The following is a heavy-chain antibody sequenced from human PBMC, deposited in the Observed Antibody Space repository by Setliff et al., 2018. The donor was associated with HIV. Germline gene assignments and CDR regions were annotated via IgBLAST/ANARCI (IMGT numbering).Heavy chain of an antibody. CDR1: GFTFSDYY. V-gene: IGHV3-49*03. Sequence: GGSLRLSCAASGFTFSDYYMSWIRQAPGKGLEWVSFIRSKAYGGTTEYAAPVKDRFTVSRDDSKSIAYLQINSLKTEDTAVYYCTRDKGYAFDIWGQGTMVTVSS. CDR3: TRDKGYAFDI. CDR2: IRSKAYGGTT. J-gene: IGHJ3*02. D-gene: IGHD5-18*01.